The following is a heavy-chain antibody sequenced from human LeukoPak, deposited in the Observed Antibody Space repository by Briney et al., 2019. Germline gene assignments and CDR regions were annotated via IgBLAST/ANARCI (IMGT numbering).Heavy chain of an antibody. D-gene: IGHD1-14*01. V-gene: IGHV3-30*18. CDR2: ISYDGSNK. J-gene: IGHJ6*02. CDR3: SEDYLVARDRAEHYHFFRMDV. CDR1: GFTFSSYG. Sequence: PGGSLRLSCAASGFTFSSYGMHWVRQAPGKGLEWVAVISYDGSNKYYADSVKGRFTISRDNSKNTLYLQMNSLRAEDTAFYYCSEDYLVARDRAEHYHFFRMDVLGQGTTVTVSS.